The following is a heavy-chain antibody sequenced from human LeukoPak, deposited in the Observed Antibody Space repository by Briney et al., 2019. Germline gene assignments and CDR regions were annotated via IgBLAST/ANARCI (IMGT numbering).Heavy chain of an antibody. CDR3: ARQVGGYCSSTSCYNYYYGMDV. V-gene: IGHV1-18*01. J-gene: IGHJ6*02. CDR1: GYTFTSYG. D-gene: IGHD2-2*02. Sequence: GASVKLSCTASGYTFTSYGISWVRQAPGQGLEWMGWISAYNGNTNYAQKLQGRVTMTTDTSTSTAYMELRSLRSDDTAVYYCARQVGGYCSSTSCYNYYYGMDVWGQGTTVTVSS. CDR2: ISAYNGNT.